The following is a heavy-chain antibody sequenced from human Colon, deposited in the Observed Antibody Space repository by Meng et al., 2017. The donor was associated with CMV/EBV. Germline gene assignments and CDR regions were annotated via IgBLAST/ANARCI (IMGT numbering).Heavy chain of an antibody. CDR1: GFTFSSYS. Sequence: GESLKISCAASGFTFSSYSMNWVRQAPGKGLEWVSSISSSSSYIYYADSVKGRFTISRDNAKNSLLLQMNSLRAEDTAVYYCAGDRFDCSGESCYSGGLNYYYYALDAWGQGTTVTVSS. J-gene: IGHJ6*02. V-gene: IGHV3-21*01. D-gene: IGHD2-15*01. CDR2: ISSSSSYI. CDR3: AGDRFDCSGESCYSGGLNYYYYALDA.